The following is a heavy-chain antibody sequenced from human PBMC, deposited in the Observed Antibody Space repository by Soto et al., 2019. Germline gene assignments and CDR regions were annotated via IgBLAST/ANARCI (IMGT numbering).Heavy chain of an antibody. Sequence: GASLNFSCTGSGYSFTSYWIGWVRQLPGKGLAWMGIIYPGDSDTSYSPSFPGQVTISADKSITTAYLQWSSLKASDTAMYYCARWPAATASWFDPWGQGTLVTVSS. J-gene: IGHJ5*02. CDR3: ARWPAATASWFDP. V-gene: IGHV5-51*01. CDR2: IYPGDSDT. CDR1: GYSFTSYW. D-gene: IGHD2-2*01.